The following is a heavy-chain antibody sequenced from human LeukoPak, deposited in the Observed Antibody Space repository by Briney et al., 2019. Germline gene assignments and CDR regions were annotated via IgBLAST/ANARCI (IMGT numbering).Heavy chain of an antibody. CDR1: GFTFSSYA. J-gene: IGHJ4*02. CDR3: ARINSNTYSGSSMDFDY. CDR2: ISYDGSNK. D-gene: IGHD1-26*01. V-gene: IGHV3-30*04. Sequence: PGGSLRLSCAASGFTFSSYAMHWVRQAPGKGLEWVAVISYDGSNKYYADSVKGRFTISRDNSKNTLYLQMNSLRAEDTAVYYCARINSNTYSGSSMDFDYWGQGTLVTVSS.